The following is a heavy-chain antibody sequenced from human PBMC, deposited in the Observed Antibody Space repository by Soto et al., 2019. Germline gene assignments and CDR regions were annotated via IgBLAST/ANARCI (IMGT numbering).Heavy chain of an antibody. CDR3: AKDPEEGYSSSSYFDY. D-gene: IGHD6-6*01. V-gene: IGHV3-43*01. CDR2: ISWDGGST. CDR1: GFTFDDYT. J-gene: IGHJ4*02. Sequence: EVQLVESGGVVVQPGGSLRLSCAASGFTFDDYTMHWVRQAPGKGLEWVSLISWDGGSTYYADSVKGRFTISRDNSKNSLYLQMNSLRTEDTALYYCAKDPEEGYSSSSYFDYWGQGTLVTVSS.